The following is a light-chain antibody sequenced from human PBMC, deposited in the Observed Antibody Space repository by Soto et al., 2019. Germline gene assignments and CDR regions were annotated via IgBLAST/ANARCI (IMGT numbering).Light chain of an antibody. Sequence: DIEMTQAPSSLSTSLGDIVAITCRASQSIRDYLNWYQQKPGEAPKLLIYASSTLQSGVPSRFSGSGSGTDFTLTISSLQPEDFATYCCQQSYLTPLTFGGGTKVDIK. CDR1: QSIRDY. J-gene: IGKJ4*01. CDR2: ASS. V-gene: IGKV1-39*01. CDR3: QQSYLTPLT.